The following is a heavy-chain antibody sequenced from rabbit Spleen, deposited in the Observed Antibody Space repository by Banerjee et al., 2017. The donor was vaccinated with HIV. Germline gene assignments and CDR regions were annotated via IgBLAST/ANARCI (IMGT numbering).Heavy chain of an antibody. CDR1: GFSLSSYD. Sequence: QSLEESGGRLVTPGTPLTLTCTASGFSLSSYDMSWVRQAPGKGLEYIGFINIGGSAYYASWARGRFTISRTSTTVELKITRPTTEDTATYFCARYYNDNVRFGFDIWGPGTLVTVS. CDR3: ARYYNDNVRFGFDI. J-gene: IGHJ4*02. CDR2: INIGGSA. V-gene: IGHV1S69*01. D-gene: IGHD1-1*01.